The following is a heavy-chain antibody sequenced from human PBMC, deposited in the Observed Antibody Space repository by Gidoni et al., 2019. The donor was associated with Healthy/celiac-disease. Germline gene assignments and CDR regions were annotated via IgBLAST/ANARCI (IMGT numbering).Heavy chain of an antibody. CDR3: ARDRYSGSYYAGNYYGMDV. Sequence: QVQLVQSGAEVKKPGASVKVSCKASGYTFTSYYMHWVRQAPGQGLEWMGIINPSGGSTSYAQKFQGRVTMTRDTSTSTVYMELSSLRSEDTAVYYCARDRYSGSYYAGNYYGMDVWGQGTTVTVSS. J-gene: IGHJ6*02. CDR1: GYTFTSYY. D-gene: IGHD1-26*01. CDR2: INPSGGST. V-gene: IGHV1-46*03.